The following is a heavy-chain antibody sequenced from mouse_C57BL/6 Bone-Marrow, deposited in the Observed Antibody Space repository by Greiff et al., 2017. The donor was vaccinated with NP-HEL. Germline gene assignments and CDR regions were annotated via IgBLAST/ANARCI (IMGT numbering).Heavy chain of an antibody. CDR2: IWSGGST. CDR1: GFSLTSYG. J-gene: IGHJ3*01. V-gene: IGHV2-2*01. D-gene: IGHD4-1*01. CDR3: ATLTGVFAY. Sequence: QVQLQQSGPGLVQPSQSLSITCTVSGFSLTSYGVHWVRQSPGKGLEWLGVIWSGGSTDYNAAFISRLSISKDNSKSQVFFKMNSLQADDTAIYYCATLTGVFAYWGQGTLVTVSA.